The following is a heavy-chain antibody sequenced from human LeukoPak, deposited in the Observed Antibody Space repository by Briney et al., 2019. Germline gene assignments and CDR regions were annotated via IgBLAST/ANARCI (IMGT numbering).Heavy chain of an antibody. CDR3: ASPYYYDPAFDP. V-gene: IGHV3-7*01. D-gene: IGHD3-22*01. J-gene: IGHJ5*02. Sequence: PGGSLRLSCAASGFTFSSYSMNWVRQAPGKGLEWVANIKQDGSEKYYVDSVKGRFTISRDNAKNSLYLQMNSLRAEDTAVYYCASPYYYDPAFDPWGQGTLVTVSS. CDR2: IKQDGSEK. CDR1: GFTFSSYS.